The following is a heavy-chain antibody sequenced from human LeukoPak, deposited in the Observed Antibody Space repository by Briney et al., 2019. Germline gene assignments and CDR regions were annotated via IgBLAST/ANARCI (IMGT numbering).Heavy chain of an antibody. Sequence: GGSLRLSCTASGFTFGDYAMSWVRQAPGKGLEWVGFIRGKAYGGTTEYAASVKGRFTIPRDDSKSIAYLQMNSLKTEDTAVYYCTKYSSSHGMDVWGKGTTVTVSS. CDR2: IRGKAYGGTT. CDR3: TKYSSSHGMDV. CDR1: GFTFGDYA. D-gene: IGHD6-13*01. V-gene: IGHV3-49*04. J-gene: IGHJ6*04.